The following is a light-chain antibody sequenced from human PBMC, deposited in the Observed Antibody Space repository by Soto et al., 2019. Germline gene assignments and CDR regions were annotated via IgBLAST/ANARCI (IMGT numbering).Light chain of an antibody. CDR2: EVS. V-gene: IGLV2-8*01. CDR3: SSYASSNNLL. J-gene: IGLJ2*01. CDR1: GDYNS. Sequence: QSALTQPPSASGSPGQSVTISCTGIGDYNSVSWYQQHPGKAPKLIISEVSNRPSGVPDRFSGSKSGNTASLTVSGLQAEDEADYYCSSYASSNNLLFGGGTKLTVL.